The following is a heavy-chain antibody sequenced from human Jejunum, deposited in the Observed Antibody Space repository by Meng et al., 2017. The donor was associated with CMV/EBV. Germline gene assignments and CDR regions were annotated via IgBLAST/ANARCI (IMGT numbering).Heavy chain of an antibody. CDR1: GGSNSGYY. CDR3: ARYALDWEGFDY. CDR2: IHYSGST. Sequence: TVSGGSNSGYYWSLIRQPPGKGLEWTGYIHYSGSTNYNPSLKSRVTISVDMSKNQFSLKLTSVTAADTAVYYCARYALDWEGFDYWGQGTLVTVSS. J-gene: IGHJ4*02. V-gene: IGHV4-59*01. D-gene: IGHD2-2*01.